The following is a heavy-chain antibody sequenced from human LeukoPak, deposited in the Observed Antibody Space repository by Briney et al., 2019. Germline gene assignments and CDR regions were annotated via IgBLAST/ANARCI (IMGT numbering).Heavy chain of an antibody. V-gene: IGHV3-15*01. CDR2: IKSKTDGGTT. CDR1: GFTFSNAW. J-gene: IGHJ4*02. D-gene: IGHD1-26*01. Sequence: PGGSLRLSCAASGFTFSNAWMSSVRQAPGKGLEWVGRIKSKTDGGTTDYAAPVKGRFTISRDDSKNTLYLQVNSLKVEDTAVYYCTTDLKESGSDTTTGFQYWGQGTLDTVSS. CDR3: TTDLKESGSDTTTGFQY.